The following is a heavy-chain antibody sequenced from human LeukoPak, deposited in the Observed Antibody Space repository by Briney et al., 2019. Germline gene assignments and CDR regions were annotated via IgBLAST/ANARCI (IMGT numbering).Heavy chain of an antibody. Sequence: SETLSLTCTVSGGSISSYYWSWIRQPPGKGLEWIGYIYYSGSTNYNPSPKSRVTISVDTSKNQFSLKLSSVTAADTAVYYCARDIDGGNGFDYWGQGTLVTVSS. J-gene: IGHJ4*02. V-gene: IGHV4-59*01. CDR3: ARDIDGGNGFDY. CDR1: GGSISSYY. CDR2: IYYSGST. D-gene: IGHD4-23*01.